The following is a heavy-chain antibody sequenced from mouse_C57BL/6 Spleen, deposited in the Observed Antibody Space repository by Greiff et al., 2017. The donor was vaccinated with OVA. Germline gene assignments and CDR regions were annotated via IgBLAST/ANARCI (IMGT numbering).Heavy chain of an antibody. CDR2: IHPNSGST. J-gene: IGHJ4*01. CDR1: GYNFTSYW. Sequence: SGAELVKPGASVKLSCTASGYNFTSYWMHWVKQRPGQGLEWIGMIHPNSGSTKYNAKFKSKATLTVDKSSSTAYMQLISLTSEDSAVYYCARRTVVAPYAMDYWGQGTSVTVSS. D-gene: IGHD1-1*01. V-gene: IGHV1-64*01. CDR3: ARRTVVAPYAMDY.